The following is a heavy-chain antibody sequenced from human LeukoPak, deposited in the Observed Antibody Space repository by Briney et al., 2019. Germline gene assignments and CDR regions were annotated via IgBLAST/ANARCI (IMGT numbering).Heavy chain of an antibody. J-gene: IGHJ4*02. CDR2: STHSGST. Sequence: PSETLSLTCAVYGESFRDHYWTWIRQPPGKGLEWIGESTHSGSTNYNPSLKSRVTISVDTSKSQFSLKLTSMTAADTAVYYCARGRTGAAALDFWGPGTLVTVSS. D-gene: IGHD2-2*01. CDR3: ARGRTGAAALDF. CDR1: GESFRDHY. V-gene: IGHV4-34*01.